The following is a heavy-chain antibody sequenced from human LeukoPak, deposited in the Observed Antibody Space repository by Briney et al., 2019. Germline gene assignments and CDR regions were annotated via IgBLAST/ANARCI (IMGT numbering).Heavy chain of an antibody. CDR2: ISSSSSTI. Sequence: GGSLRLSCAASGFTFSSFGMNWVRQAPGKGLEWVSYISSSSSTIYYADSVKGRFTISRDNAKNSLYLQMNSLKTEDTAVYYCTTEIAVAGTETYYFDYWGQGTLVTVSS. V-gene: IGHV3-48*01. J-gene: IGHJ4*02. CDR1: GFTFSSFG. D-gene: IGHD6-19*01. CDR3: TTEIAVAGTETYYFDY.